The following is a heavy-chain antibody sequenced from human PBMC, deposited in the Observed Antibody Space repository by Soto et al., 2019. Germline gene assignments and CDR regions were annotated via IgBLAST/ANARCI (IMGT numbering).Heavy chain of an antibody. V-gene: IGHV1-69*02. CDR1: GGTFSSYT. D-gene: IGHD3-10*01. CDR2: IIPILGIA. J-gene: IGHJ5*02. CDR3: ARAIGESSNWFDP. Sequence: QVQLVQSGAEVKKPGSSVKVSCKASGGTFSSYTISWVREAPGEGLEWMGRIIPILGIANYAQKFQGRVTITADKSTSTAYMELSSLRSEDTAVYYCARAIGESSNWFDPWGQGTLVTVSS.